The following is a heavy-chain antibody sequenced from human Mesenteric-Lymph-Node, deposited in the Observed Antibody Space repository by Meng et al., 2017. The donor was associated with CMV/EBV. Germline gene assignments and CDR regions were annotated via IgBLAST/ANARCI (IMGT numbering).Heavy chain of an antibody. CDR3: ARRGNYDSDYSEY. CDR2: VHHSGTT. D-gene: IGHD3-22*01. CDR1: GDSISNSTYY. J-gene: IGHJ4*02. V-gene: IGHV4-39*01. Sequence: QLQLQGSGPGLVKPSETLFLSCIVSGDSISNSTYYWTWIRQPPGKGLEWIGSVHHSGTTYYNPSLKGRLTISVDTSANLFSLRLTTVTAADTATYYCARRGNYDSDYSEYWGQGTLVTVSS.